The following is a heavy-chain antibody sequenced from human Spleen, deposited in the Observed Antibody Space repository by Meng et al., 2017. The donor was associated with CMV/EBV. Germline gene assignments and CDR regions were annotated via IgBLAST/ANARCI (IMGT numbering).Heavy chain of an antibody. CDR3: ARRFCSTASCYNDWFDP. Sequence: YTFTSYYMHWVRQAPGQGLEWMGIINPSGGSTSYAQKFQGRVTMTRDTSTSTVYMELRSLRSDDTAVYYCARRFCSTASCYNDWFDPWGQGTLVTVSS. V-gene: IGHV1-46*01. J-gene: IGHJ5*02. D-gene: IGHD2-2*02. CDR2: INPSGGST. CDR1: YTFTSYY.